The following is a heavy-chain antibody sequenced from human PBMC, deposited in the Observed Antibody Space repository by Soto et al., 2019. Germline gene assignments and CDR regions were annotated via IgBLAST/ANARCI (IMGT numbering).Heavy chain of an antibody. CDR1: GRPISSGGYY. J-gene: IGHJ4*02. CDR3: AREPLT. Sequence: SETLSPTCSVSGRPISSGGYYWNWMRQHPGKGLEWIGYIYYSGSTYYNPSLKSRVTISVVTSKNQFSLKLSSVTAADTAVYYCAREPLTWGQGTLVTVS. CDR2: IYYSGST. V-gene: IGHV4-31*03.